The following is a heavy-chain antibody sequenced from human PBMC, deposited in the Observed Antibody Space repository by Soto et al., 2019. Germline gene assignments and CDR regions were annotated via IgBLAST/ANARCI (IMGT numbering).Heavy chain of an antibody. V-gene: IGHV3-74*01. CDR2: INSDGSTT. CDR1: GFTFSNYW. Sequence: GGSLRFSCAATGFTFSNYWMHWVRQAPGKGLVWVSRINSDGSTTYYADSVKGRFTISRDNSKNTLYLQMNSLRAEDTAVYYCAKLAAALDYWGQGTLVTVSS. D-gene: IGHD1-1*01. J-gene: IGHJ4*02. CDR3: AKLAAALDY.